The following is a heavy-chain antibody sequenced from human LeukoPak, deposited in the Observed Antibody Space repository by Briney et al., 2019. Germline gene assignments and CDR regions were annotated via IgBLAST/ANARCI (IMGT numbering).Heavy chain of an antibody. CDR2: IIPILGIA. Sequence: SVKVSCKPSGGTFSSYTISWVRQAPGQGLEWVGRIIPILGIANYEQKFQGRVTITADKSTSTAYMELSSLRSEGTAVYYCARGTNYYDSRGSFNYWGQGTLVTVSS. V-gene: IGHV1-69*02. CDR1: GGTFSSYT. J-gene: IGHJ4*02. D-gene: IGHD3-22*01. CDR3: ARGTNYYDSRGSFNY.